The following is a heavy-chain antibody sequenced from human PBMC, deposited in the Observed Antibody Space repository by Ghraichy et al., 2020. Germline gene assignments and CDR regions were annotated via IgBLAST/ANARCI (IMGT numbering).Heavy chain of an antibody. CDR2: IYYSGST. D-gene: IGHD6-13*01. CDR3: ARDGNSGSSSD. J-gene: IGHJ4*02. V-gene: IGHV4-61*01. Sequence: GSLNISCTVSGGSVSSGSYYWGWIRQPPGKGLEWIGYIYYSGSTNYNPSLKSRVTISVDTAKNQFSLKLNSVTAADTAVYYCARDGNSGSSSDWGQGTLVTVSS. CDR1: GGSVSSGSYY.